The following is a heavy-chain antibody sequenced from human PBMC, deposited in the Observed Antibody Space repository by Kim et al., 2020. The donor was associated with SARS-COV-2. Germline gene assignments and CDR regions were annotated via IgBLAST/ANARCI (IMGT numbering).Heavy chain of an antibody. J-gene: IGHJ4*02. Sequence: GGSLRLSCAASGFTFNSFVMSWVRQAPGKGLEWVAVINGRGNTTYYADSVQGRFTISRDNSKNTLYLQMGSLSAEDTALYYCAKDAGGGRGYFDDWGRG. CDR1: GFTFNSFV. D-gene: IGHD3-16*01. V-gene: IGHV3-23*01. CDR2: INGRGNTT. CDR3: AKDAGGGRGYFDD.